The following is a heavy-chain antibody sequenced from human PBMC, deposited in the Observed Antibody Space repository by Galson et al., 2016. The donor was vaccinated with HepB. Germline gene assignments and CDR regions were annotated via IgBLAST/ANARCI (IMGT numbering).Heavy chain of an antibody. V-gene: IGHV4-39*02. CDR3: ARVLWIYSSNRYIDY. Sequence: SETLSLTCSVSGGSISNTAYYWGWIRQPPGKGLEWIGSIYYTGRTSYNPSLKSRVTISLDTSKSHFSLNLRSMTAADTAVYYCARVLWIYSSNRYIDYWGQGTLVTVSS. D-gene: IGHD6-13*01. J-gene: IGHJ4*02. CDR2: IYYTGRT. CDR1: GGSISNTAYY.